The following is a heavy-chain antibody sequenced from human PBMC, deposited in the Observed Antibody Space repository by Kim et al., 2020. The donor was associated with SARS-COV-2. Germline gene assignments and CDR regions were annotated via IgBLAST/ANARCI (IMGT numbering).Heavy chain of an antibody. CDR3: AKDPIITGTSRAFDI. Sequence: SVQGRFTISRDNSKNPLYLQMNSLTAEDTAVYYCAKDPIITGTSRAFDIWGQGTMVTVSS. J-gene: IGHJ3*02. D-gene: IGHD1-20*01. V-gene: IGHV3-23*01.